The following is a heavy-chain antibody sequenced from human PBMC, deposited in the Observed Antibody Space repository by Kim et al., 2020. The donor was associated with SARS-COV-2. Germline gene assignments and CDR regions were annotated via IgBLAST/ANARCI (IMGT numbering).Heavy chain of an antibody. CDR1: GFTFSSYG. Sequence: GGSLRLSCAASGFTFSSYGMHWVRQAPGKGLEWVAVISYDGSNKYYADSVKGRFTISRDNSKNTLYLQMNSLRAEDTAVYYCAKDGSGIYWFDPWGQGTLVTVSS. D-gene: IGHD3-10*01. J-gene: IGHJ5*02. CDR3: AKDGSGIYWFDP. CDR2: ISYDGSNK. V-gene: IGHV3-30*18.